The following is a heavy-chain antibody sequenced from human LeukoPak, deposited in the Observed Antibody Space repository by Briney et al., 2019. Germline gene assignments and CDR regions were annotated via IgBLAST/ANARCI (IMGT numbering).Heavy chain of an antibody. J-gene: IGHJ5*02. CDR2: INHSGST. Sequence: PSETLSLTCAVYGGSFSGYYWSWIRQPPGKGLEWIGEINHSGSTNYNPSLKSRVTISVDTSKNQFSLKLSSVTAADTAVYYCARRTGFYDFWSGYYMRDWFDPWGQGTLVTVSS. V-gene: IGHV4-34*01. CDR1: GGSFSGYY. D-gene: IGHD3-3*01. CDR3: ARRTGFYDFWSGYYMRDWFDP.